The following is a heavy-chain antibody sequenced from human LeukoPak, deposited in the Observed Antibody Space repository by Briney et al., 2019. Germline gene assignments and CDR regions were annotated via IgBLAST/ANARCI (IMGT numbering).Heavy chain of an antibody. V-gene: IGHV3-30*02. CDR1: GFTFSSYG. CDR2: IRYDGSNK. CDR3: AKEMTYYYDSIG. J-gene: IGHJ4*02. Sequence: GGSLRLPCAASGFTFSSYGMHWVRQAPGKGLEWVAFIRYDGSNKYYADSVKGRFTISRDNSKNTLYLQMNSLRAEDTAVYYFAKEMTYYYDSIGWGRGALVSVSS. D-gene: IGHD3-22*01.